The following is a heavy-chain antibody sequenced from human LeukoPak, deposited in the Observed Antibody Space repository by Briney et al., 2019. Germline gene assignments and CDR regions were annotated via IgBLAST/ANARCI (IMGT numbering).Heavy chain of an antibody. CDR3: ARIVVVTTHLGY. CDR1: GGSISSGDYY. Sequence: SETLSLTCTVSGGSISSGDYYWSWIRQPPGKGLEWIGYIYYSGSTYYNPSLKSRVTISVDTSKNQFSLKLSSVTAADTAVYYCARIVVVTTHLGYWGQGTLVTVSS. V-gene: IGHV4-30-4*01. D-gene: IGHD3-22*01. CDR2: IYYSGST. J-gene: IGHJ4*02.